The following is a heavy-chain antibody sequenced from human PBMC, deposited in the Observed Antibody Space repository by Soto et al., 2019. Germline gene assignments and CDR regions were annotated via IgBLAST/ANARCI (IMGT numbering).Heavy chain of an antibody. D-gene: IGHD3-22*01. CDR1: GGSISSSNW. CDR3: ARDGRYYYDSSGYPPRYFDL. Sequence: QVQLQESGPGLVKPSGTLSLTCAVSGGSISSSNWWSWVRQPPGKGLEWIGEIYHSGSTNYNPSLKSRVTISVDKSKNQFSLKLSSVTAADTAVYYCARDGRYYYDSSGYPPRYFDLWGRGTLVTVSS. CDR2: IYHSGST. J-gene: IGHJ2*01. V-gene: IGHV4-4*02.